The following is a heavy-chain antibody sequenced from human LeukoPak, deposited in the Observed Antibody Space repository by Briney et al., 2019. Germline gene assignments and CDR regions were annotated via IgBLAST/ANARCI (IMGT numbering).Heavy chain of an antibody. D-gene: IGHD1-20*01. Sequence: PGESLRLSCAASGFTFSSYSMNWVRQAPGKGLEWVSSISTSSTYIYYADSVKGRFTISRDNAKNSLYLQMNSLRAEDTAVYYCARDPPFIIGTTFFDYWGQGTLVTVSS. CDR2: ISTSSTYI. CDR1: GFTFSSYS. CDR3: ARDPPFIIGTTFFDY. V-gene: IGHV3-21*01. J-gene: IGHJ4*02.